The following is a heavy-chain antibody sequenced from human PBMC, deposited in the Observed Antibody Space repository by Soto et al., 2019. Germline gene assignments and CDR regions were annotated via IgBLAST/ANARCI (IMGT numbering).Heavy chain of an antibody. V-gene: IGHV4-59*01. Sequence: PSETLALTCTVSDGSISNFYWSWIRQTPGKGLEWIGYISSSGNTNYNPSLKSRVSISVDTSKNQFSLNLTSVTAADTAVCYCARAPMVLTRSYFDYWGQGTLVTVSS. CDR3: ARAPMVLTRSYFDY. CDR1: DGSISNFY. D-gene: IGHD3-22*01. CDR2: ISSSGNT. J-gene: IGHJ4*02.